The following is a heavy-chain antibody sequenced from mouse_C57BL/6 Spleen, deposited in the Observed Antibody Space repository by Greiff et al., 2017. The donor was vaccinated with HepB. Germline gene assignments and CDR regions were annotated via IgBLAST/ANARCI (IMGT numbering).Heavy chain of an antibody. D-gene: IGHD1-1*01. CDR2: IWSGGST. Sequence: VKLMESGPGLVQPSQCLSITCTVSGFSLTSYGVHWVRQSPGKGLEWLGVIWSGGSTDYNAAFISRLSISKDNTKSEVFFKMNSLQADDRARYYCARTAIYYYGSSYGYYAMDYWGQGTSVTVAS. CDR3: ARTAIYYYGSSYGYYAMDY. CDR1: GFSLTSYG. J-gene: IGHJ4*01. V-gene: IGHV2-2*01.